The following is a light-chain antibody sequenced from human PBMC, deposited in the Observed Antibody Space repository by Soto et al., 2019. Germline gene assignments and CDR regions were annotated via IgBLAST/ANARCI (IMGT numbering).Light chain of an antibody. J-gene: IGLJ1*01. CDR1: SGDVGAYNY. V-gene: IGLV2-8*01. CDR2: EVN. CDR3: SSYAGSNRV. Sequence: QSALTQPPSASGSPGQSVTISCTGTSGDVGAYNYVSWYQQHPGKAPKLMIYEVNKRPSGVPDRFSGSKSGNTASLTVSGLQADDEADYYCSSYAGSNRVFGTGTKLTVL.